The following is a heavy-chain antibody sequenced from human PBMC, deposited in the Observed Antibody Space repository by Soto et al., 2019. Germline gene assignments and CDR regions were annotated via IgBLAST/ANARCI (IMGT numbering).Heavy chain of an antibody. CDR3: ARGSTVTDYYYYGMDV. CDR2: IDYSGST. CDR1: SGSISSYY. Sequence: QVQLQESGPGLVKPSETLSLTCTVSSGSISSYYWSWIRQPPGKGLEWIGYIDYSGSTYYNPSLKRRVTISVDTSKHQFSLQLRSVTAADTAVYYCARGSTVTDYYYYGMDVWGQGTTVTVSS. V-gene: IGHV4-59*01. D-gene: IGHD4-4*01. J-gene: IGHJ6*02.